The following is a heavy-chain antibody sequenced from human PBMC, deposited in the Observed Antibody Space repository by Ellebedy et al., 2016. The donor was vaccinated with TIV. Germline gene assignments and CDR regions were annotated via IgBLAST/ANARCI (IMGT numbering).Heavy chain of an antibody. D-gene: IGHD6-13*01. CDR2: INQDGSEK. CDR1: GFTLSSYW. J-gene: IGHJ4*02. V-gene: IGHV3-7*03. CDR3: AKAEGGSSSL. Sequence: GGSLRLSCAASGFTLSSYWMSWVRQAPGKGLEWVANINQDGSEKYYVDSVKGRFSISRDNAKNSLYLQMNSLRAEDTAVYYCAKAEGGSSSLWGQGTLVTVSS.